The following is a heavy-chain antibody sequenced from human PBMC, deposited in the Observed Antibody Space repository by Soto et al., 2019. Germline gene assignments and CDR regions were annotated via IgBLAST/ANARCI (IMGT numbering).Heavy chain of an antibody. CDR3: AKDRMKYSSSRWVGCSLDY. Sequence: QVQLVESGGGVVQPGRSLRLSCAASGFTFSSYGMHWVRQAPGKGLEWVAVISYDGSKKYYADSVKGRFTISRDNSKNTLYLQMNSLRAEDTAVYYCAKDRMKYSSSRWVGCSLDYWGQGTLVTVSS. CDR1: GFTFSSYG. V-gene: IGHV3-30*18. D-gene: IGHD6-6*01. J-gene: IGHJ4*02. CDR2: ISYDGSKK.